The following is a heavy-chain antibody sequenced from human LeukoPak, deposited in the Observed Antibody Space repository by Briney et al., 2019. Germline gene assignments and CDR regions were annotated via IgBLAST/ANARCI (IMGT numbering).Heavy chain of an antibody. V-gene: IGHV4-61*02. D-gene: IGHD6-6*01. CDR3: ARGVGSSSSNWFDP. CDR1: GSSISSGTYY. J-gene: IGHJ5*02. Sequence: SETLSLTSTVSGSSISSGTYYWSWIRQPAGRGLEWIGRVYSSGNTNYNPSLKRRVTISIDTFKNKFSLKLSSVTAADTAAYYCARGVGSSSSNWFDPWGQGTLVTVSS. CDR2: VYSSGNT.